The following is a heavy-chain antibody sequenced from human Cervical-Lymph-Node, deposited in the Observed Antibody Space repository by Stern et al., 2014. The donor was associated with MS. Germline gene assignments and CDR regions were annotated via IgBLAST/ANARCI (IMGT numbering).Heavy chain of an antibody. CDR2: VIPFVGTS. V-gene: IGHV1-69*06. D-gene: IGHD3-10*01. CDR1: GG. Sequence: QVQLQQSGAEVKKPGSSVKVSCKSSGGISWVRQAPGQGLEWMGGVIPFVGTSNSAQKFQGRVIITADTSTNTTYLHLSRLTSADTAVYYCARGSGDNWFGPWGQGTLVTVSS. CDR3: ARGSGDNWFGP. J-gene: IGHJ5*02.